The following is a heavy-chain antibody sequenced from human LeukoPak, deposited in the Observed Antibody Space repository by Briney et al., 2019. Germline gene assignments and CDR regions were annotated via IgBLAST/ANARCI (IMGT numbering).Heavy chain of an antibody. J-gene: IGHJ1*01. D-gene: IGHD2-2*01. Sequence: GGSLRLSXAASGFTVSSNYMSWVRQAPGKGLEWVSIIYSGGSTYYADSVKGRFTISRDNSKNTLYLQMNSLRAEDTARYYCATLDSTKSVFWGRGTAVTVSS. CDR3: ATLDSTKSVF. CDR1: GFTVSSNY. V-gene: IGHV3-53*01. CDR2: IYSGGST.